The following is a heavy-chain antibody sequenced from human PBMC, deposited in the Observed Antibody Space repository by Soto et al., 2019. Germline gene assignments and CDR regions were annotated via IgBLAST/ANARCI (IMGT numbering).Heavy chain of an antibody. CDR1: GFTFSSYW. J-gene: IGHJ6*02. D-gene: IGHD3-10*01. CDR2: IKQDGSEK. CDR3: ARDQGGLWYYGSGSYRDYYYGMDV. V-gene: IGHV3-7*03. Sequence: EVQLVESGGGLVQPGGSLRLSCAASGFTFSSYWMSWVRQAPGKGLEWVANIKQDGSEKYYVDSVKGRFTISRDNAKNSLYLQMNSLRAEDTAEYYCARDQGGLWYYGSGSYRDYYYGMDVWGQGTTVTVSS.